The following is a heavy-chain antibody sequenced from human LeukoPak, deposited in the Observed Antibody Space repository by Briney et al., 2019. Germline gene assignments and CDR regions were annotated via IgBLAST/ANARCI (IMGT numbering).Heavy chain of an antibody. V-gene: IGHV3-21*01. CDR1: GFTFSTYS. Sequence: GGSLRLSCAASGFTFSTYSMNWARQAPGKGLEWVSCISTRSTYIYYADSVKGRFTISRDNAKNSLYLQMNSLRAEDTAVYYCARARGRSINDAFDIWGQGTMVTVSS. J-gene: IGHJ3*02. CDR3: ARARGRSINDAFDI. CDR2: ISTRSTYI. D-gene: IGHD3-16*01.